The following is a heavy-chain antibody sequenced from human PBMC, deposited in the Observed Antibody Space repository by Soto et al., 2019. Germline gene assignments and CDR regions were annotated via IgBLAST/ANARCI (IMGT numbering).Heavy chain of an antibody. CDR3: AREAEGSYSPADF. CDR1: GYTFTVHG. CDR2: VSSYNGNT. Sequence: QVQLVQSGPAVKKPGASVTVSCKTSGYTFTVHGIDWVRQAPGQGLEWVGWVSSYNGNTNYAYNLKDRVIMTTDASTSTAYMELRGLRSDDTAVYYCAREAEGSYSPADFWGQGTPVTVSS. J-gene: IGHJ4*02. D-gene: IGHD3-10*01. V-gene: IGHV1-18*01.